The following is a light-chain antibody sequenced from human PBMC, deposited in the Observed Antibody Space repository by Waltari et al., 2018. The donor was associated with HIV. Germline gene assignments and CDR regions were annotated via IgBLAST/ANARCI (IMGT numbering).Light chain of an antibody. CDR2: SND. V-gene: IGLV1-44*01. CDR1: SSNIGSDA. CDR3: VVWDARLNGLV. J-gene: IGLJ2*01. Sequence: QSVLTQPPSASGTPGQRVTISCSGSSSNIGSDAVNWYQQFPGTAPKVLIYSNDPLPSGVPDRFSGSKSGTSASLAINGLQSEDEADYYCVVWDARLNGLVFGGGTKLTVL.